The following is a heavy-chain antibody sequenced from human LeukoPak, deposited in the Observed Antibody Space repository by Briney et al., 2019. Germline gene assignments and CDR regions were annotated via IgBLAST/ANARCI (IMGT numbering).Heavy chain of an antibody. CDR3: ARPQAVAGFDY. J-gene: IGHJ4*02. V-gene: IGHV1-3*01. CDR1: GYTFTSYA. D-gene: IGHD6-19*01. Sequence: EASVKVSCKASGYTFTSYAMHWVRQAPGQRLEWMGWINAGNGNTKYSQKFQGRVTITRDTSESTAYMELSSLRSEDTAVYYCARPQAVAGFDYWGQGTLVTVSS. CDR2: INAGNGNT.